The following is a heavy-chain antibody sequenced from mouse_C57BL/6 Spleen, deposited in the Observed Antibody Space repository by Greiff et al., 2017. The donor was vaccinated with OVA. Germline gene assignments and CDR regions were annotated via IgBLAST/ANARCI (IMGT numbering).Heavy chain of an antibody. CDR1: GFTFSSYG. V-gene: IGHV5-6*02. D-gene: IGHD4-1*02. CDR2: ISSGGSYN. Sequence: EVKLMESGGDLVKPGGSLKLSCAASGFTFSSYGMSLVRQPPAKRLEWVATISSGGSYNYYPDSVKGRFTISRDNAKNPLYLHMSSLKSEDTAMDYYARRPTGQAMDYWGQGTSVTVSS. CDR3: ARRPTGQAMDY. J-gene: IGHJ4*01.